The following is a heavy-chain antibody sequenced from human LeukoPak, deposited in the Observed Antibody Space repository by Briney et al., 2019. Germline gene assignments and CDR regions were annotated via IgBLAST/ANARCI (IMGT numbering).Heavy chain of an antibody. CDR1: GGTFSSYA. CDR2: IIPIFGTA. J-gene: IGHJ2*01. CDR3: ARDRYGYCSSTSCPYFDL. Sequence: ASVKVSCKASGGTFSSYAISWVRQAPGQGLEWMGGIIPIFGTASYAQKFQGRVTITADESTSTAYMELSSLRSEDTAVYYCARDRYGYCSSTSCPYFDLWGRGTLVTVSS. D-gene: IGHD2-2*01. V-gene: IGHV1-69*13.